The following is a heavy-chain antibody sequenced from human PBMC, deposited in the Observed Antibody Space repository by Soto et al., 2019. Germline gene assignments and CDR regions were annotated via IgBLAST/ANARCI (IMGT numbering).Heavy chain of an antibody. V-gene: IGHV3-30-3*01. Sequence: GGSLRLSCAAAGFTFSGYGMSWVRQAPGKGLEWVAVISYDGSNKYYADSVKGRFTISRDNAKNSVFLHLNSLRVEDTAVYYCARDNDGAQFASSYNDLWGQGTLVTVSS. CDR3: ARDNDGAQFASSYNDL. D-gene: IGHD6-6*01. J-gene: IGHJ5*02. CDR2: ISYDGSNK. CDR1: GFTFSGYG.